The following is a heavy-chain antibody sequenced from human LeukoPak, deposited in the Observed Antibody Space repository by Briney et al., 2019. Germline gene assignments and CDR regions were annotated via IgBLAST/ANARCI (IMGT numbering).Heavy chain of an antibody. CDR1: GGSISSDY. J-gene: IGHJ4*02. V-gene: IGHV4-4*07. CDR2: IYTSGST. D-gene: IGHD3-10*01. Sequence: SETLSLTCTVSGGSISSDYWSWIRQPAGKGLEWIGRIYTSGSTNYNPSLKSRVTMSVDTSKNQFSLKLSSVTAADTAVYYCARDSTGGSGSYYTYFDYWGQGTLVTVSS. CDR3: ARDSTGGSGSYYTYFDY.